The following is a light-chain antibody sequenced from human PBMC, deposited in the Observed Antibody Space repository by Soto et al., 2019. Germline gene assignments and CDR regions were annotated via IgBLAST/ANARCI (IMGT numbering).Light chain of an antibody. CDR1: QSIKTY. V-gene: IGKV3-15*01. CDR3: QQYSKWPLT. CDR2: GAS. Sequence: EIVMTQSPATLSVSPGERASLSCGASQSIKTYLAWYQRKPGQAPRLLFYGASARATGIPARFSGSGSGTEFILTISSLQSEDFAVYYCQQYSKWPLTFGGGTKVEI. J-gene: IGKJ4*01.